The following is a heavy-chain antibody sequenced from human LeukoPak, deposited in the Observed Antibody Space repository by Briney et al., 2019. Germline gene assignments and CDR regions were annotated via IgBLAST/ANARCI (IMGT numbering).Heavy chain of an antibody. CDR2: IWYDGSNK. D-gene: IGHD3-16*01. CDR1: GFTFSSYG. Sequence: GGSLRLSCAASGFTFSSYGMHWVRQAPGKGLERVAVIWYDGSNKYYGDSVKGRFTISRDNSKNTLYLQMNSLRVEDTAVYYCARAPKRIYYFDYWGQGTLVTVSS. J-gene: IGHJ4*02. CDR3: ARAPKRIYYFDY. V-gene: IGHV3-33*01.